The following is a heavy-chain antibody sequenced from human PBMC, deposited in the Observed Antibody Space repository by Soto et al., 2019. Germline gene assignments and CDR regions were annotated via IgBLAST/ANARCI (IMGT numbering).Heavy chain of an antibody. CDR2: IYYSGST. CDR1: CGSISSGGYY. V-gene: IGHV4-31*03. CDR3: ARFLGSYWGYYFDY. J-gene: IGHJ4*02. D-gene: IGHD1-26*01. Sequence: SETLSLTCTVSCGSISSGGYYWSWIRQHPGKGLEWIGYIYYSGSTYYNPSLKSRVTISVDTSKNQFSLKLSSVTAADTVVYYCARFLGSYWGYYFDYWGQGTLVTVSS.